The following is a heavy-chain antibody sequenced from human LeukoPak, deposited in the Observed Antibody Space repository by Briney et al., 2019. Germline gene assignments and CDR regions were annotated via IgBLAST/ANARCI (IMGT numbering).Heavy chain of an antibody. Sequence: ASVKVSCKGSGYTFTNYDINWVRQATGQGLEWMGWMNPNSGYTGFAQKFQGRVTMTRNTSISTAYMELSSLRSEDTAVYYCARGYGGSWYGRKYYFDYWGQGTLVTVSS. CDR2: MNPNSGYT. CDR1: GYTFTNYD. V-gene: IGHV1-8*01. CDR3: ARGYGGSWYGRKYYFDY. J-gene: IGHJ4*02. D-gene: IGHD6-13*01.